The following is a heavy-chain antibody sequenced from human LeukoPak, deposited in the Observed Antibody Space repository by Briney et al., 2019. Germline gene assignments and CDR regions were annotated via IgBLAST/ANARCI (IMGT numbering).Heavy chain of an antibody. CDR3: ARDRVEMATRHIDY. Sequence: ASVKVSCKASGGTFSSYAISWVLQAPGQGLEWMGRIIPILGIANYAQKFQGRVTITADKSTSTAYMELSSLRSEDTAVYYCARDRVEMATRHIDYWGQGTLVTVSS. CDR2: IIPILGIA. CDR1: GGTFSSYA. J-gene: IGHJ4*02. V-gene: IGHV1-69*04. D-gene: IGHD5-24*01.